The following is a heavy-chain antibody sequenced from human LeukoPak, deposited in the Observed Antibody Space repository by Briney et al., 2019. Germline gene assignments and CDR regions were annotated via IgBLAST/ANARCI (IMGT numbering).Heavy chain of an antibody. Sequence: PGGSLRLSCATSGFSFSSHAMTWVRQAPGKGLEWVSGINLSGSSTYYADSVKGRFTISRDNSKNTLYLQMNSLRAEDTAVYYCAKDVWRYSGSYYDFDYWGQGTLVTVSS. D-gene: IGHD1-26*01. CDR2: INLSGSST. J-gene: IGHJ4*02. CDR1: GFSFSSHA. V-gene: IGHV3-23*01. CDR3: AKDVWRYSGSYYDFDY.